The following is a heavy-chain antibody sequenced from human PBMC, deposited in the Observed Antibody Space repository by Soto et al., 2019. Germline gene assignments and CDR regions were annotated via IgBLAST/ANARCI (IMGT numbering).Heavy chain of an antibody. CDR2: INPNSGGT. V-gene: IGHV1-2*04. CDR1: RYTFTGYY. Sequence: GASVKVSCKASRYTFTGYYMHWVRQAPGQGLEWMGWINPNSGGTNYAQKFQGWVTMTRDTSISTAYMELSRLRSDDTAVYYCARGSSSWGRARSKSRLFDYWGQGTLVTVSS. J-gene: IGHJ4*02. D-gene: IGHD6-13*01. CDR3: ARGSSSWGRARSKSRLFDY.